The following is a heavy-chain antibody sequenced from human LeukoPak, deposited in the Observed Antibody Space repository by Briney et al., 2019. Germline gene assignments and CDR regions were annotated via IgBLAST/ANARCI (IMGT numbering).Heavy chain of an antibody. J-gene: IGHJ5*02. Sequence: PSETLSLTSTGSGGSISSYYWIWIPHPPGKGLEWIAYIYYSGTINDNPSLKSRASISVNTSRNLCSLMRSSITAADTAFHYCRRHAMYRGGSSSWLETWGVGTPVTVSS. CDR2: IYYSGTI. CDR1: GGSISSYY. D-gene: IGHD5-12*01. V-gene: IGHV4-59*08. CDR3: RRHAMYRGGSSSWLET.